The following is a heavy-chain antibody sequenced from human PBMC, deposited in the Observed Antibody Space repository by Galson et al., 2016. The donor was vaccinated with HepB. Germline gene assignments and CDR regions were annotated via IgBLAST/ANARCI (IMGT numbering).Heavy chain of an antibody. D-gene: IGHD6-19*01. V-gene: IGHV1-3*01. CDR3: ARVGWSSGWAFDY. Sequence: SVKVSCKASGYTFTSYAMHWVRQAPGQRLEWMGWINAGNGNTKYSQKFQGRVTITRDTSASTAYMELSSLRSEDTAVYYCARVGWSSGWAFDYWGQGTLVTVSS. CDR2: INAGNGNT. CDR1: GYTFTSYA. J-gene: IGHJ4*02.